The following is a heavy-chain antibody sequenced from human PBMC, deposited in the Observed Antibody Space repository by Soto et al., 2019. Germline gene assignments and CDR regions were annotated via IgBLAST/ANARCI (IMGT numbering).Heavy chain of an antibody. CDR1: GFTFSSYA. Sequence: EVQLLESGGGLVQPGGSLRLSCAASGFTFSSYAMSWVRQAPGKGLEWVSAISGSGGSTYYADSVKGRFTISRDNSKTPLYLKMNSLRPEDTAVYYCAREGGDEEGNYYYYYGMNVGGQGTRSPSP. J-gene: IGHJ6*02. D-gene: IGHD1-26*01. CDR3: AREGGDEEGNYYYYYGMNV. V-gene: IGHV3-23*01. CDR2: ISGSGGST.